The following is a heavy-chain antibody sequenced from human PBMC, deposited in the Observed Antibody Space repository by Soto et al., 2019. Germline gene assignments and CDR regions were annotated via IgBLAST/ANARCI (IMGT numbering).Heavy chain of an antibody. CDR3: ARRAAVSVTGVWFDP. V-gene: IGHV1-69*01. CDR1: KGTFNRDA. Sequence: QEQLVQSGAEVKKPGSSVRVSCKASKGTFNRDAITWVRQVPGQGLEWMGGIIPMFGTADYAQKFQGRVTITADESTGTAYMELSSLRSEDTAVYYCARRAAVSVTGVWFDPWGQGTLVTVSS. D-gene: IGHD6-19*01. CDR2: IIPMFGTA. J-gene: IGHJ5*02.